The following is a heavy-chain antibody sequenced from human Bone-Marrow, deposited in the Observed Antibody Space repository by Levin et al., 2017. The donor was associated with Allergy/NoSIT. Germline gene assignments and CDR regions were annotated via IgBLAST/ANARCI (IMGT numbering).Heavy chain of an antibody. D-gene: IGHD6-19*01. CDR1: GFTFSSYS. Sequence: GESLKISCAASGFTFSSYSMNWVRQAPGKGLEWVSSISSSSSYIYYGDSVKGRFTISRDNAKNSLYLQMNSLRAEDTAVYYCARDEKAVAGYSSYFDYWGQGTLVTVSS. CDR3: ARDEKAVAGYSSYFDY. CDR2: ISSSSSYI. V-gene: IGHV3-21*01. J-gene: IGHJ4*02.